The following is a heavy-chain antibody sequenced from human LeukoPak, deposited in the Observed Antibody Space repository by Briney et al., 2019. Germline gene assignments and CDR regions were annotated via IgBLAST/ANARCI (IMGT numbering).Heavy chain of an antibody. CDR2: INPRGGSI. CDR3: ARDPPYDTSGYYFDY. J-gene: IGHJ4*02. CDR1: GYPFTSYY. D-gene: IGHD3-22*01. Sequence: WASVKVSCKASGYPFTSYYMHWVRQAPGQGLEWMGIINPRGGSISYAQKFQGRVTMTRDTSTSTVYMELSGLRSEDTAVYYCARDPPYDTSGYYFDYWGQGTLVTVSS. V-gene: IGHV1-46*01.